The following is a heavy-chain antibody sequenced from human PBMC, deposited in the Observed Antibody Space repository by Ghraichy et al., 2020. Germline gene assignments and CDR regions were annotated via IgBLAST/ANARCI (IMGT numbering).Heavy chain of an antibody. Sequence: GGSLRLSCAASGFTFSSYGMHWVRQAPGKGLEWVAVISYDGSNKYYADSVKGRFTISRDNSKNTLYLQMNSLRAEDTAVYYCAKDRWENYGSGSSFDYWGQGTLVTVSS. D-gene: IGHD3-10*01. CDR2: ISYDGSNK. J-gene: IGHJ4*02. CDR1: GFTFSSYG. CDR3: AKDRWENYGSGSSFDY. V-gene: IGHV3-30*18.